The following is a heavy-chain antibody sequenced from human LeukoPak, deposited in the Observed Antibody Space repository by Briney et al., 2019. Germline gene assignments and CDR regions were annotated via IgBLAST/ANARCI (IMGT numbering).Heavy chain of an antibody. J-gene: IGHJ4*02. V-gene: IGHV1-18*01. Sequence: GASVKVSCKASGYTFTSYGISWVRQAPGQGLEWMGWISAYNGNTNYAQKLQGRVTMTTDTSTSTAYMELRSPRSDDTAVYYCAREGVTMIVVAETGPDYWGQGTLVTVSS. D-gene: IGHD3-22*01. CDR3: AREGVTMIVVAETGPDY. CDR2: ISAYNGNT. CDR1: GYTFTSYG.